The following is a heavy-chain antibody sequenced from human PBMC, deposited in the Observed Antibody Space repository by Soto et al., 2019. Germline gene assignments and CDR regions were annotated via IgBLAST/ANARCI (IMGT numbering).Heavy chain of an antibody. CDR1: GFTISSNA. CDR2: ISERGDTT. CDR3: AKDKPGTTSFDY. D-gene: IGHD1-1*01. V-gene: IGHV3-23*01. J-gene: IGHJ4*02. Sequence: LRLSCAASGFTISSNAMYWVRQAPGKGLEWVSGISERGDTTHYADSVKGRSTISRDTSKNTLYLQLNTLRADDTAVYYCAKDKPGTTSFDYWGQGTLVTVSS.